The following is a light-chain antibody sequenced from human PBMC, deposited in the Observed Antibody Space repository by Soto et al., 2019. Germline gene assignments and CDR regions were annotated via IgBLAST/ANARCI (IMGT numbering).Light chain of an antibody. CDR2: RNN. Sequence: QSVLTQPPSASGTPGQRVTISCSGSSSNIGSNYVYWYRQLPGTAPKLLIYRNNQRPSGVPDRFSGSKSGTSASLAISGLRSEDEADYYCASWDDSRSGGVFGGGTKLTVL. CDR1: SSNIGSNY. CDR3: ASWDDSRSGGV. J-gene: IGLJ2*01. V-gene: IGLV1-47*01.